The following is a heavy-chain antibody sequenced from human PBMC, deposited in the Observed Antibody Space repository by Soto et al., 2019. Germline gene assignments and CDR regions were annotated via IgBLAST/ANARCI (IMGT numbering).Heavy chain of an antibody. V-gene: IGHV3-30*03. J-gene: IGHJ4*02. CDR3: AGEGASGY. CDR2: ISRDGRTK. CDR1: GLTVSNYG. Sequence: QVQLVESGGGVVQPGRSLRLSCVLSGLTVSNYGMHWVRQAPGKGMEWVAVISRDGRTKFDADSLKGRFTISRDNSSNTLFLEMNSLRSDDMAAYYCAGEGASGYWGQGTLVTVSS. D-gene: IGHD2-21*01.